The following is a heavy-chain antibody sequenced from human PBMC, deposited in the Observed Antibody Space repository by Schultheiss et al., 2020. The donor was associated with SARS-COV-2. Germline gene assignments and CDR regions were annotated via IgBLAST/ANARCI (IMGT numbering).Heavy chain of an antibody. V-gene: IGHV3-30*07. J-gene: IGHJ6*02. CDR1: GFTFSSYA. CDR3: ARDRGMATVNSPYGMDV. CDR2: ISLGGSHK. Sequence: GGSLRLSCAASGFTFSSYAMSWVRQAPGKGLEWVAVISLGGSHKYYTDSVKGRFTISRDNSKNTLYLQMNSLRAEDTAVYYCARDRGMATVNSPYGMDVWGQGTTVTVSS. D-gene: IGHD5-24*01.